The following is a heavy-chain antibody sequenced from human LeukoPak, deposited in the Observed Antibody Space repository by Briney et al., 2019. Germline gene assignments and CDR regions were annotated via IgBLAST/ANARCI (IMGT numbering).Heavy chain of an antibody. J-gene: IGHJ4*02. D-gene: IGHD6-13*01. CDR3: ARENDEQQLAFPLDG. V-gene: IGHV3-48*04. CDR2: ISSSSSTI. Sequence: PGGSLRLSCAASGFTFDDHGMSWVRQAPGKGLEWVSYISSSSSTIYYADSVKGRFTISRDNAKNSLYLQMNSLRAEDTAVYYCARENDEQQLAFPLDGWGQGTLVTVSS. CDR1: GFTFDDHG.